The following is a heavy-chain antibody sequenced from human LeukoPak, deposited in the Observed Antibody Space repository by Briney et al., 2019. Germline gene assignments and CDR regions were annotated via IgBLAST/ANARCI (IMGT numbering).Heavy chain of an antibody. CDR2: INPSGSST. J-gene: IGHJ4*02. CDR1: GYTFTGYY. D-gene: IGHD5/OR15-5a*01. V-gene: IGHV1-46*01. Sequence: GASVKVSCKASGYTFTGYYMHWVRQAPGQGLEWMGLINPSGSSTLYAQKFQGRVTMTRDMSASTAYMELSSLRSEDMAVYYCARGIWTSHSVGYYFDNWGQGTLVTVSS. CDR3: ARGIWTSHSVGYYFDN.